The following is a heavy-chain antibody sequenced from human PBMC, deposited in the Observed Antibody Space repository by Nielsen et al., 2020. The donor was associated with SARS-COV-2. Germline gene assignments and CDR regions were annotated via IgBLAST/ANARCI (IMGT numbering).Heavy chain of an antibody. J-gene: IGHJ4*02. Sequence: ASVKVSCKASGYTFTNNYMHWVRQAPGQGPEWMGLINPTNGGTTYAQKFQGRVTITRDTSTSTVYMELSSLRSDDTAVYYCARDSSGTYRRVDYWGQGTLVTVSS. CDR2: INPTNGGT. D-gene: IGHD3-22*01. CDR3: ARDSSGTYRRVDY. CDR1: GYTFTNNY. V-gene: IGHV1-46*01.